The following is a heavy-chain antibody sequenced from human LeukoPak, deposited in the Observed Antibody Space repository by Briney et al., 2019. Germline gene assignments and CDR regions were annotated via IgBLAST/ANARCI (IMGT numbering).Heavy chain of an antibody. D-gene: IGHD6-19*01. CDR2: IKQDGSEK. CDR3: VRKRTEAVAGHNWFDP. J-gene: IGHJ5*02. V-gene: IGHV3-7*01. Sequence: PGGSLRLSCAASGFTFSSYSMNWVRHAPGKGLEWVANIKQDGSEKYYVDSVKGRFTISRDNAKNSVYLQMNSLRAEDTAMYYCVRKRTEAVAGHNWFDPWGQGTLVTVSS. CDR1: GFTFSSYS.